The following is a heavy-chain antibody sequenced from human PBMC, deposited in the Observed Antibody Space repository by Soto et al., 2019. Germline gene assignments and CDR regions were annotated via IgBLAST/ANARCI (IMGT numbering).Heavy chain of an antibody. J-gene: IGHJ4*02. D-gene: IGHD3-22*01. CDR3: ARDITMIVVVITNPLFDY. CDR1: GFTFSSYA. CDR2: ISGSGGST. V-gene: IGHV3-23*01. Sequence: GGSLRLSCAASGFTFSSYAMSWVRQAPGKGLEWVSAISGSGGSTYYADSVKGRFTISRDNSKNTLYLQMNSLRAEDTAVYYCARDITMIVVVITNPLFDYWGQGTL.